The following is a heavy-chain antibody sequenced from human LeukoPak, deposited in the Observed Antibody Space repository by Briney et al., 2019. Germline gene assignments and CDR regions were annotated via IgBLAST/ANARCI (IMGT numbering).Heavy chain of an antibody. CDR2: ISYDGSNK. Sequence: GGSLRLSCAASGLTFSSYGMYWVRQAPGKGLEWVAVISYDGSNKYYADSVKGRFTISRDNSKNTLYLQMNSLRAEDTAVYYCAKDLFGDDITSGSLVVDVWGQGTTVTVSS. J-gene: IGHJ6*02. CDR1: GLTFSSYG. V-gene: IGHV3-30*18. CDR3: AKDLFGDDITSGSLVVDV. D-gene: IGHD1-26*01.